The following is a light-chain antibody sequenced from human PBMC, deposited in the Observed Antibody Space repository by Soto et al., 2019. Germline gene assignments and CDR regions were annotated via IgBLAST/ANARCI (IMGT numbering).Light chain of an antibody. J-gene: IGKJ4*01. CDR3: QQYGSSTLS. CDR2: GAS. V-gene: IGKV3-20*01. Sequence: EIVLTQSPSTLSLSSGERATLSCRASQSVSSSYLAWYQQKPGQAPRLLIYGASSRATGIPDRFSGSGSGTDFTLTISRLEPEDFAVYYCQQYGSSTLSFGGGTKVEIK. CDR1: QSVSSSY.